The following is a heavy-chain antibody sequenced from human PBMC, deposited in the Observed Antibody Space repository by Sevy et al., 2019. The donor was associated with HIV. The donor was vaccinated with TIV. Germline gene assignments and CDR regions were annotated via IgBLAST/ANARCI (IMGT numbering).Heavy chain of an antibody. CDR1: GGSISSSSYY. V-gene: IGHV4-39*01. CDR3: ARLGSGSYFWFDP. J-gene: IGHJ5*02. CDR2: IYYSGST. D-gene: IGHD3-10*01. Sequence: SETLSLTCTVSGGSISSSSYYWGWIRQPPGKGLEWIGSIYYSGSTYYHPSLKSRVTISVDTSKNQFSLKLSSVTAADTAVYYCARLGSGSYFWFDPWGQGTLVTVSS.